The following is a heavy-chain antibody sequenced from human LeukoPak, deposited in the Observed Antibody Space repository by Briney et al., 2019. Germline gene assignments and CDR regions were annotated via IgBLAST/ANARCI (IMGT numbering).Heavy chain of an antibody. J-gene: IGHJ4*02. CDR3: ARQDWY. CDR1: GFSLSSYS. V-gene: IGHV3-21*01. CDR2: IISSSSYI. D-gene: IGHD3-9*01. Sequence: GGSLRLSCAASGFSLSSYSMNWVRQAPGKGLEWVSSIISSSSYIYYADSAKSRFTISRDNVKNSLYLQMNRLSAEDTAVCYCARQDWYWGQGTLVTVSS.